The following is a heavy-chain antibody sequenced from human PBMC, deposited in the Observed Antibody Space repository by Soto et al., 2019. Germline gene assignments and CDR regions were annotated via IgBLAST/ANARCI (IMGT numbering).Heavy chain of an antibody. Sequence: QVQLQESGPGLVKPSETLSLTCTVSGGSISSYYWSWIRQPPGKGLEWIGYIYYSGSTNYNPSLKSRVIISVDTSKNQFSLKLSSVTAADTAVYYCARHDRGYCTNGVCYDDAFDIWGQGTMVTVSS. CDR3: ARHDRGYCTNGVCYDDAFDI. D-gene: IGHD2-8*01. CDR2: IYYSGST. J-gene: IGHJ3*02. V-gene: IGHV4-59*08. CDR1: GGSISSYY.